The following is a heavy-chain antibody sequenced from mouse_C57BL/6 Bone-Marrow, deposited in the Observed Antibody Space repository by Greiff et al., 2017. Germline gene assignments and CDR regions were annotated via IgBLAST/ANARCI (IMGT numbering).Heavy chain of an antibody. CDR1: GYAFTNYL. V-gene: IGHV1-54*01. D-gene: IGHD2-3*01. CDR3: ARDGAY. Sequence: QVQLQQSGAELVRPGTSVKVSCKASGYAFTNYLIEWVKQRPGQGLEWIGVINPGSGGTNYNEKFKGKATLTADKSSSTAYMQLSSLTSEDSAVYFCARDGAYWGQGTLVTVSA. J-gene: IGHJ3*01. CDR2: INPGSGGT.